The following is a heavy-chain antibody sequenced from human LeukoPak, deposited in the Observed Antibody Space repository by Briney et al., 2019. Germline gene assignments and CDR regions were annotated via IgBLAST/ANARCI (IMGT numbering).Heavy chain of an antibody. CDR3: RQDYQAGALTKWCYFDY. J-gene: IGHJ4*02. V-gene: IGHV3-23*01. D-gene: IGHD2-15*01. CDR1: GFTFSSYA. CDR2: ISGNAVST. Sequence: GGSLRLSCAASGFTFSSYAMSWVRQAPGKGLEWISVISGNAVSTYYADSIKGRSIISRDNTKNVVYLQMNSLRADDTAVDYFRQDYQAGALTKWCYFDYWGQGTLVSVSS.